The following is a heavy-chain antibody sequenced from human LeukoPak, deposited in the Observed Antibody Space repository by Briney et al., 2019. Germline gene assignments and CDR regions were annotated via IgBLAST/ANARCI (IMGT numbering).Heavy chain of an antibody. V-gene: IGHV1-3*01. CDR2: INAGNGNT. D-gene: IGHD2-15*01. J-gene: IGHJ5*02. Sequence: ASVKVSCKASGYTFTSYAMHWVRQAPGQRLEWMGWINAGNGNTKYSQKFQGRVTITRDTSASTAYMELSSLRSEDTAVYYCARGGVPYCSGGSCYRLVWFDPWGREPWSPSPQ. CDR3: ARGGVPYCSGGSCYRLVWFDP. CDR1: GYTFTSYA.